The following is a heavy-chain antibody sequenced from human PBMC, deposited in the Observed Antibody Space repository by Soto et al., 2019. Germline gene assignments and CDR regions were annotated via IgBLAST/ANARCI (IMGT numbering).Heavy chain of an antibody. CDR1: GYSFTSYW. Sequence: GESMKISCKGSGYSFTSYWIGWVRQMPGKGLEWMGIIYPGHSDTRYSPSFQGQVTISADKSISTAYLQWSSLKASDTAMYYCARPAYYDILTGYYRPDAFDIWGQGTMVTVSS. CDR2: IYPGHSDT. CDR3: ARPAYYDILTGYYRPDAFDI. D-gene: IGHD3-9*01. J-gene: IGHJ3*02. V-gene: IGHV5-51*01.